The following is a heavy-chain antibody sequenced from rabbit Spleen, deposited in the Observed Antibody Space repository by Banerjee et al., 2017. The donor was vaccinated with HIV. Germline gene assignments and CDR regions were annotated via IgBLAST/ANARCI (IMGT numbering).Heavy chain of an antibody. V-gene: IGHV1S40*01. J-gene: IGHJ4*01. Sequence: EESGGDLVKPGASLTLTCTASGFSFSSRYYMNWVRQAPGKGLEWIACIDAGSSGDTYYASWAKGRFTISKTSSITVTLQMTSLTAADTATYFCARETSSGWGVVSYYFNLWGPGTLVTVS. CDR3: ARETSSGWGVVSYYFNL. CDR2: IDAGSSGDT. D-gene: IGHD4-1*01. CDR1: GFSFSSRYY.